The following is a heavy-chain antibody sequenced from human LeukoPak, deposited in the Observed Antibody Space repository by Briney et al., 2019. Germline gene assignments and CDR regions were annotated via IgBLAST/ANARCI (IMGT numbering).Heavy chain of an antibody. CDR3: ARGTTGTSLFDI. D-gene: IGHD1-1*01. V-gene: IGHV4-61*05. CDR1: GGSISSSSYY. J-gene: IGHJ3*02. CDR2: IYSSGST. Sequence: PSETLSLTCTVSGGSISSSSYYWGWIRQPPGKGLEWIGYIYSSGSTNYNPSLKSRVTISVDTSKNQFSLKLSSVTAADTAVYYCARGTTGTSLFDIWGQGTMVTVSS.